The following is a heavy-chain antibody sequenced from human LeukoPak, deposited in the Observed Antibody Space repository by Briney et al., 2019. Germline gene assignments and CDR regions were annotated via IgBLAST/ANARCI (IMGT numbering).Heavy chain of an antibody. D-gene: IGHD3-22*01. J-gene: IGHJ2*01. CDR2: INHSGST. CDR1: GGSFSGYY. V-gene: IGHV4-34*01. Sequence: TSETLSLTCAVYGGSFSGYYWSWIRQSPVKGLEWIGQINHSGSTNYNPSLKSRVTISVDTSKKQFSLKLSSVTAADTAVYYCARDRDYDSTLSPWYFDLWGRGTLVTVSS. CDR3: ARDRDYDSTLSPWYFDL.